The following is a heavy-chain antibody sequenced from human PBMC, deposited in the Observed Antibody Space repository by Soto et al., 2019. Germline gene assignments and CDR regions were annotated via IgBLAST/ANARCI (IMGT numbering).Heavy chain of an antibody. J-gene: IGHJ4*02. Sequence: QVTLKESGPVLVKPTETLTLTCTVSVFSLSNARMSVSWIRQPPGKALEWLAHIFSNDAKSYSPSLKSRLTISKDTPKSQVVLTMTNMDPVDTATYYCARIRGWGWLGPNDYWGQGTLVTVSS. CDR3: ARIRGWGWLGPNDY. D-gene: IGHD3-10*01. CDR1: VFSLSNARMS. V-gene: IGHV2-26*01. CDR2: IFSNDAK.